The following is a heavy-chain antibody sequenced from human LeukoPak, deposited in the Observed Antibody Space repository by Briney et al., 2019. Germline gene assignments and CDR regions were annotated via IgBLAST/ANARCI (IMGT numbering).Heavy chain of an antibody. J-gene: IGHJ4*02. CDR1: GGSISSYY. D-gene: IGHD5-12*01. CDR3: ASSGVALGVKAIVATTPGDY. V-gene: IGHV4-59*01. CDR2: IYYSGST. Sequence: SETLSLTCTVSGGSISSYYWSWIRQPPGKGLEWIGYIYYSGSTNYNPSLKSRVTVSVDTSKNQFSLKLSSVTAADTAVYYCASSGVALGVKAIVATTPGDYWGQGTLVTVSS.